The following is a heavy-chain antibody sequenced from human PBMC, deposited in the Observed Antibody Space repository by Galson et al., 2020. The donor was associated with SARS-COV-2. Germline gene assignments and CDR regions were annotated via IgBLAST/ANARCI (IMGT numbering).Heavy chain of an antibody. CDR3: ARQGVNMIVLVTVPGWYFDL. Sequence: SETLSLTCTVSGYSVSTTNYWGCVRQPPGRGLEWIGSVYPSGTPYYNPSLKSRVTISVDTSKNQFSLRLDSVTAADTALYYCARQGVNMIVLVTVPGWYFDLWGRGTLVTVSS. CDR1: GYSVSTTNY. J-gene: IGHJ2*01. V-gene: IGHV4-38-2*02. D-gene: IGHD3-22*01. CDR2: VYPSGTP.